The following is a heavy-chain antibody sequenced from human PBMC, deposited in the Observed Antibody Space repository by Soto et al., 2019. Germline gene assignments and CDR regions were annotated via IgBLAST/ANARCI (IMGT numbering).Heavy chain of an antibody. CDR3: ARDSVGDQSGFGY. CDR1: GFTVSSNY. Sequence: EVQLVESGGGLVQPGGSLRLSCAASGFTVSSNYMSWVRQAPGKGLEWVSVIYSGGSTYYADSVKGRFTISRHNSKNTLYLQMNRLRAEDTAVYYCARDSVGDQSGFGYWGQGTLVTVSS. D-gene: IGHD3-22*01. CDR2: IYSGGST. J-gene: IGHJ4*02. V-gene: IGHV3-53*04.